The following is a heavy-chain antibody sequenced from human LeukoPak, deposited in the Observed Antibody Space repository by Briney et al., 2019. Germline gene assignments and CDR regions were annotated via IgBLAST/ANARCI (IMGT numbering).Heavy chain of an antibody. Sequence: PGGSLRLSCAASGFTFSSYAISWVRQAPGQGLEWMGGIIPIFGTANYAQKFQGRVTITADKSTSTAYMELSSLRSEDTAVYYCARTDITIFWGYYYYYMDVWGKGTTVTVSS. CDR3: ARTDITIFWGYYYYYMDV. CDR2: IIPIFGTA. J-gene: IGHJ6*03. D-gene: IGHD3-9*01. CDR1: GFTFSSYA. V-gene: IGHV1-69*06.